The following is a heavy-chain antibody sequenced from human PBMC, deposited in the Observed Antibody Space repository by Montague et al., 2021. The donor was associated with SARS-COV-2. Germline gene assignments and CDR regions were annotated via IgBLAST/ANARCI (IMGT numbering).Heavy chain of an antibody. J-gene: IGHJ3*02. CDR2: IHYSGST. CDR1: GGSISSGGYY. CDR3: ARQPTLEYCGGDCYLDAFDI. D-gene: IGHD2-21*02. Sequence: TLSLTCTVSGGSISSGGYYWSWIRQHPGRGLGWIGYIHYSGSTYYNPSLKSRVTISVGTSKNQLSLRLSAVTAAGTAVYYCARQPTLEYCGGDCYLDAFDIWGQGTLVTVSS. V-gene: IGHV4-31*03.